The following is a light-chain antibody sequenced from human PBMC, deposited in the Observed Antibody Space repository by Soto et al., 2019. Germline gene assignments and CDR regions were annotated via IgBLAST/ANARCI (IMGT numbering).Light chain of an antibody. Sequence: EILLTQSPATLSVSPGEGATLSCRASESVSGNLAWYQQKPGQAPRLLIYGASTRATGIPARFSGSGSGTEFTLTISSLQSEDIAVYYCQQYNKWPPWTFGQGTKVEIK. CDR3: QQYNKWPPWT. CDR1: ESVSGN. V-gene: IGKV3-15*01. J-gene: IGKJ1*01. CDR2: GAS.